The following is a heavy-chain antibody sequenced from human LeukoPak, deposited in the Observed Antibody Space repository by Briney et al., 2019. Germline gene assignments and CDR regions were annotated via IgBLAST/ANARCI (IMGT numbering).Heavy chain of an antibody. CDR1: GGSISSYY. V-gene: IGHV4-4*07. J-gene: IGHJ4*02. Sequence: PSETLSLTCTVSGGSISSYYWSWIRQPAGKGLEWIGRIYTSGSTNYNPSLKSRVTISLDTSKNQFSLKLSSVTAADTAVYYCASGNWNYYYFDYWGQGTLVTVSS. CDR2: IYTSGST. CDR3: ASGNWNYYYFDY. D-gene: IGHD1-7*01.